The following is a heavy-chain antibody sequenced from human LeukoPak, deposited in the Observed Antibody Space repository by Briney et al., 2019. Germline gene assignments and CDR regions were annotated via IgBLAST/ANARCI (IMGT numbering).Heavy chain of an antibody. CDR1: GFTFSSYA. D-gene: IGHD6-13*01. V-gene: IGHV3-23*01. J-gene: IGHJ4*02. CDR3: AKAYSSSWYVRLFDY. Sequence: GGSLRLSCAASGFTFSSYAMRWVRQAPGKGLEWVSVISGSGGSTYYADSVKGRFTISRDNSKNTLYLQMNSLRAEDTAVYYCAKAYSSSWYVRLFDYWGQGTLVTVSS. CDR2: ISGSGGST.